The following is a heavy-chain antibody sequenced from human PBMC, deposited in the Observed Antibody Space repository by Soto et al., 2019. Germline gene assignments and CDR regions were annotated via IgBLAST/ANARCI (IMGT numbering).Heavy chain of an antibody. J-gene: IGHJ4*02. CDR3: ALTVDILTGYYAFDY. Sequence: SRPTLVNPTQTLTLTCSFSVFSLSTRGVGVGWIRQPPGKALEWLALIYWDDDKRYSPSLKSRLTITKDTSKNQVVLTMTNMDPVDTATYYCALTVDILTGYYAFDYWGQGTLVTVSS. D-gene: IGHD3-9*01. CDR1: VFSLSTRGVG. CDR2: IYWDDDK. V-gene: IGHV2-5*02.